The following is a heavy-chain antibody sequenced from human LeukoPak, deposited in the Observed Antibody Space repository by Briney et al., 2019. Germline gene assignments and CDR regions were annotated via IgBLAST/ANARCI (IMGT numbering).Heavy chain of an antibody. V-gene: IGHV4-38-2*01. CDR2: IYHSGNT. D-gene: IGHD3-3*01. J-gene: IGHJ4*02. CDR1: GYSISSDYF. Sequence: SETLSLTCGVSGYSISSDYFWGWIRQPPGKGLEWIGSIYHSGNTYYNPSLKSRVTISVDTSKNQFSLKLSSVTAADTAVYYCARGVPVYDFWSGHTDYWGQGTLVTVSS. CDR3: ARGVPVYDFWSGHTDY.